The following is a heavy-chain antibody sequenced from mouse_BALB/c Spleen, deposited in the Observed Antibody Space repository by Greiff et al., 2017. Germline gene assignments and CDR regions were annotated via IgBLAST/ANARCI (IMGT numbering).Heavy chain of an antibody. CDR3: TREGYYYGSSYY. J-gene: IGHJ2*01. CDR1: GYTFTSYW. Sequence: LQQPGSELVRPGASVKLSCKASGYTFTSYWMHWVKQRPGQGLEWIGNIYPGSGSTNYDEKFKSKATLTVDTSSSTAYMRLSSLTSEDSAVYYCTREGYYYGSSYYWGQGTTLTVSS. CDR2: IYPGSGST. V-gene: IGHV1S22*01. D-gene: IGHD1-1*01.